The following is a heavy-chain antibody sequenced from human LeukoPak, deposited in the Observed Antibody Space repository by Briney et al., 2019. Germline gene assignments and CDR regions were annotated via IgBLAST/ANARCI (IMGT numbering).Heavy chain of an antibody. CDR2: ISGTGDTT. V-gene: IGHV3-23*01. D-gene: IGHD3-22*01. CDR1: RFTFSSYA. CDR3: ANFPYYYDSSVYASYFDY. J-gene: IGHJ4*02. Sequence: GGSLRLSCAASRFTFSSYAISWVRQAPGKGLEWVSTISGTGDTTYYADSVKGRFTISRDNSKNTLYLQMDSLRAEDTAVYYCANFPYYYDSSVYASYFDYWGQGTLVTVSS.